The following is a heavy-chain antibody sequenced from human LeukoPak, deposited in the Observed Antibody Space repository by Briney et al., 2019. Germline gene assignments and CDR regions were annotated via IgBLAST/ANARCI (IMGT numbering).Heavy chain of an antibody. Sequence: AGRSLRLSCAVSGFTFSSYDMNWVRQAPGKGLEWVSYITDSSFTTNYADSVKGRFTISRDNTKNTLYLQMNSLRAEDTAMYYCVKDRHYSSSIMGIWGQGTLVTVSS. D-gene: IGHD6-19*01. CDR2: ITDSSFTT. CDR3: VKDRHYSSSIMGI. CDR1: GFTFSSYD. V-gene: IGHV3-48*04. J-gene: IGHJ4*02.